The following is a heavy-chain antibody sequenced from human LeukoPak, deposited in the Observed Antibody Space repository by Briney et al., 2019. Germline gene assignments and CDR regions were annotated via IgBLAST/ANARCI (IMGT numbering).Heavy chain of an antibody. CDR2: IIPIFGTA. Sequence: SVKVSCKASGGTFSSYAISWVRQAPGQGLEWMGGIIPIFGTANYAQKFQGRVTITTDESTSTAYMELSSLRSEDTAVYYCAGSRDGYGGYYYYMDVWGKGATVTVSS. J-gene: IGHJ6*03. D-gene: IGHD5-24*01. V-gene: IGHV1-69*05. CDR3: AGSRDGYGGYYYYMDV. CDR1: GGTFSSYA.